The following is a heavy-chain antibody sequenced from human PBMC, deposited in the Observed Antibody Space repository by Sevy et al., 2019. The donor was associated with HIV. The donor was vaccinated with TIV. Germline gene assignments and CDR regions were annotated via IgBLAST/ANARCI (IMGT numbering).Heavy chain of an antibody. CDR2: ITTDGTSI. V-gene: IGHV3-11*01. CDR3: ARGNPVYCVGGSCYRPLDY. CDR1: GFTFNDYY. Sequence: GGSLRLSCVVSGFTFNDYYMSWIRQAPGEGLEWVSHITTDGTSISYAESVKGRFTISRDNAKNSLYLQMNSLRAEDTAVYYCARGNPVYCVGGSCYRPLDYWGRGTLVTVSS. J-gene: IGHJ4*02. D-gene: IGHD2-15*01.